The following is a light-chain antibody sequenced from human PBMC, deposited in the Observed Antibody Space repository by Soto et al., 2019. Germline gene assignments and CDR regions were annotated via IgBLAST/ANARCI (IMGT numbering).Light chain of an antibody. CDR3: AAWDDTLDEYV. J-gene: IGLJ1*01. V-gene: IGLV2-8*01. Sequence: QSALTQPPSASGSPGQSVTISCTGTKNDIGVYDFVSWYQHHPGKAPRLIIYEVVQRPSGVPDRFSGSKSDTSASLAISGLQSEDEADYYCAAWDDTLDEYVFGTGTKVTVL. CDR2: EVV. CDR1: KNDIGVYDF.